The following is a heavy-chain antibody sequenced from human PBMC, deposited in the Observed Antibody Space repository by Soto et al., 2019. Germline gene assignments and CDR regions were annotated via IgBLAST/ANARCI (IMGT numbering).Heavy chain of an antibody. CDR1: GFTFSRYA. Sequence: EVQLLESGGGLVQPGGSLRLSCAASGFTFSRYAMSWVRQAPGKGLEWVSVISGSGGSTYYADSVKGRFTISRDNSKNTLYLQMNSLRAEDTAVYYCASRSSGWYFDYWRQGTLVTVSS. CDR2: ISGSGGST. V-gene: IGHV3-23*01. J-gene: IGHJ4*02. D-gene: IGHD6-19*01. CDR3: ASRSSGWYFDY.